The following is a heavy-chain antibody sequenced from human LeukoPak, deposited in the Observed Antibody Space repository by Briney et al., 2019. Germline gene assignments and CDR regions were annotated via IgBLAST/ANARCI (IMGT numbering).Heavy chain of an antibody. CDR1: RFTFSNYW. D-gene: IGHD5-24*01. CDR2: INKDGGEK. CDR3: ARDMGWQQFDQ. Sequence: PGGSLRLSCVASRFTFSNYWMTWVRQAPGKGLERVANINKDGGEKYYMESEKGRFTISRDNAKNSLYLQMNSLTVEDTAVYYCARDMGWQQFDQWGQGTLVTVSS. J-gene: IGHJ4*02. V-gene: IGHV3-7*01.